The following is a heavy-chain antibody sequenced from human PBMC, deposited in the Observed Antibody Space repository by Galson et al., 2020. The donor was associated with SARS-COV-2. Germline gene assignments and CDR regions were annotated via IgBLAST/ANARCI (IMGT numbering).Heavy chain of an antibody. J-gene: IGHJ5*02. CDR3: AKDGGSNYDWFDP. D-gene: IGHD4-4*01. V-gene: IGHV3-23*01. CDR1: GFTFDDYA. Sequence: GGSLRLSCAASGFTFDDYAMHWVRQAPGKGLEWVSGISWNSGSTYYADSVKGRFTISRDNSKNTLYLQMNSLRAEDTAVYYCAKDGGSNYDWFDPWGQGTLVTVSS. CDR2: ISWNSGST.